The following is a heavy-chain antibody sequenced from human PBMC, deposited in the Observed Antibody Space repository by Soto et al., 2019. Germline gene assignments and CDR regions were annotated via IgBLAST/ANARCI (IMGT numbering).Heavy chain of an antibody. V-gene: IGHV5-51*01. CDR2: IYPGDSDT. CDR3: ARRTDLEMATPNDCGMDV. J-gene: IGHJ6*02. D-gene: IGHD5-12*01. CDR1: VYSFTSYW. Sequence: PGESLKISCKGSVYSFTSYWIGWVRQMPGKGLEWMGIIYPGDSDTRYSPSFQGQVTISADKSISTAYLQWSSLKASDTAMYYCARRTDLEMATPNDCGMDVWGQGTTVTVSS.